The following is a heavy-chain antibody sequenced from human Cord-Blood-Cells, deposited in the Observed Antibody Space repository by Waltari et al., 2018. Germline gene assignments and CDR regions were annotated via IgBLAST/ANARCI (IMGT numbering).Heavy chain of an antibody. CDR3: AREGVVIGPFDY. Sequence: EVQLVESGGGLVQPGGSLRLSCAASGFTFSSYWMHWVRQAPGKGLVWVSRSNSDGSSTSYADSVKGRFTISRDNAKNTLYLQMNSLRAEDTAVYYCAREGVVIGPFDYWGQGTLVTVSS. V-gene: IGHV3-74*01. CDR1: GFTFSSYW. J-gene: IGHJ4*02. CDR2: SNSDGSST. D-gene: IGHD3-22*01.